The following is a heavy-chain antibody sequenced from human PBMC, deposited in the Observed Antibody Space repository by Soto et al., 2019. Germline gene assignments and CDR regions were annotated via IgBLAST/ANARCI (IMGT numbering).Heavy chain of an antibody. CDR3: AKDISHYGMDV. CDR1: GFTFDDYA. Sequence: GGSLRLSCAASGFTFDDYAMHWVRQAPGKGLEWVSGISWNSGSIGYADSVKGRFTIPRDNAKNSLYLQMNSLRAEDTALYYCAKDISHYGMDVWGQGTTVTVSS. V-gene: IGHV3-9*01. CDR2: ISWNSGSI. J-gene: IGHJ6*02.